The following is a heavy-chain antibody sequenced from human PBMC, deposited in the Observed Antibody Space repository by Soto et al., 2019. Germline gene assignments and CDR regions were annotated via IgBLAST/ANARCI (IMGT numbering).Heavy chain of an antibody. CDR1: GFTFSSYG. V-gene: IGHV3-33*01. Sequence: QVQLVESGGGVVQPGRSLRLSCAASGFTFSSYGMHWVRQAPGKGLEWVAVIWYDGSNKYYADSVKGRFTISRDNSKNTLYLQMNSLRAEDTAVYYCARWRGMGGYYDSSGYSYPPPGYWGQGTLVTVSS. CDR3: ARWRGMGGYYDSSGYSYPPPGY. D-gene: IGHD3-22*01. J-gene: IGHJ4*02. CDR2: IWYDGSNK.